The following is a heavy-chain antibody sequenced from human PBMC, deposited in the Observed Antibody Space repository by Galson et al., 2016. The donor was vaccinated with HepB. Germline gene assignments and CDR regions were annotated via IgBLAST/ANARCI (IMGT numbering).Heavy chain of an antibody. D-gene: IGHD5-18*01. J-gene: IGHJ3*01. Sequence: ETLSLTCTVSGGSISTSSFYWGWIRQPSGKGLEWIGNILYSGTTYNNPSLKSRVTITVDTSKNQFSLKLTSVTAADTAVYYCARTGRSGSSYGGIQGTFDVWGQGTMVTVSS. CDR3: ARTGRSGSSYGGIQGTFDV. CDR2: ILYSGTT. CDR1: GGSISTSSFY. V-gene: IGHV4-39*01.